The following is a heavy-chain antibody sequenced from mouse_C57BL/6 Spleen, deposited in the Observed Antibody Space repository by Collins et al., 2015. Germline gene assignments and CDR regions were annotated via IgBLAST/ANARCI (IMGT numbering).Heavy chain of an antibody. CDR2: SNPGSGGT. V-gene: IGHV1-54*01. CDR3: AIYYYGSRRRYFDV. D-gene: IGHD1-1*01. Sequence: QVQLQQSGAELVRPGTSVKVSCKASGYAFTNYLIEWVKQRPGQGLEWIGVSNPGSGGTFYNEKFKVKATLTSDTSSSTAYMQLSSLTSEDSAIYFCAIYYYGSRRRYFDVWGTGTTVTVSS. J-gene: IGHJ1*03. CDR1: GYAFTNYL.